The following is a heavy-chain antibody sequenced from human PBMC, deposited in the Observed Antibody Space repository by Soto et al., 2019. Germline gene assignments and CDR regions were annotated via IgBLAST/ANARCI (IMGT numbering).Heavy chain of an antibody. D-gene: IGHD6-13*01. Sequence: EVQLVESGGDLVQPGGSLKLSCAASGFIFSGTTIHWVRQASGVGLEWVCRIRGRADNYATGYAASVKGRFTISRDDSKKTAYLQMNSLITEDTAVYFCTRAPDGNNAYYWGQVTLVTVSS. J-gene: IGHJ4*02. CDR1: GFIFSGTT. V-gene: IGHV3-73*02. CDR3: TRAPDGNNAYY. CDR2: IRGRADNYAT.